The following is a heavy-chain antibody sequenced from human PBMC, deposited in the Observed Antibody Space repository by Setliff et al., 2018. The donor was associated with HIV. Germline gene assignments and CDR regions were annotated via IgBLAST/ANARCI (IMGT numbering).Heavy chain of an antibody. CDR3: ARHNTGYSYGYDYYYYYMDV. D-gene: IGHD5-18*01. V-gene: IGHV4-59*08. Sequence: PSETLSLTCSVSGASIRGHYWSWIRQSPGKGLEWIGNIYYSGNTNYNPSFKSRVTISVDTSKNQFSLKLSSVTAADTAVYYCARHNTGYSYGYDYYYYYMDVWGKGTTVTVSS. J-gene: IGHJ6*03. CDR1: GASIRGHY. CDR2: IYYSGNT.